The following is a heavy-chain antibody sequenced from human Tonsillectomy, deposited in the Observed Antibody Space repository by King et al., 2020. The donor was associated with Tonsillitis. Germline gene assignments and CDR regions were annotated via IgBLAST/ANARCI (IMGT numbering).Heavy chain of an antibody. CDR3: ARVSLTYCSGTSCYAYYCYGMDV. D-gene: IGHD2-2*01. Sequence: VQLVQSGAEVKKPGASVKVSCKASGYTFTSYDVNWVRQATGQGLEWMGWMNPNSGNTGYAQKFQGRVTMTRNTSISTAYMELSSLRSEDAAGYYCARVSLTYCSGTSCYAYYCYGMDVWGQGTTVTVSS. J-gene: IGHJ6*02. CDR2: MNPNSGNT. CDR1: GYTFTSYD. V-gene: IGHV1-8*01.